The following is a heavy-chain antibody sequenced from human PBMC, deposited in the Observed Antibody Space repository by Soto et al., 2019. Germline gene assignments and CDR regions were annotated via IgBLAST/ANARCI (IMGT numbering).Heavy chain of an antibody. CDR2: IWYDGSNK. CDR3: VRRYFDWSLDY. D-gene: IGHD3-9*01. V-gene: IGHV3-33*01. CDR1: GFTFSSYG. Sequence: PGGSLRLSCAASGFTFSSYGMHWVRQAPGKGLEWVAVIWYDGSNKYYADSVKGRFTISRDNSKNTLYLQMNSLRAEDTAVYYCVRRYFDWSLDYWGQGTLVTVSS. J-gene: IGHJ4*02.